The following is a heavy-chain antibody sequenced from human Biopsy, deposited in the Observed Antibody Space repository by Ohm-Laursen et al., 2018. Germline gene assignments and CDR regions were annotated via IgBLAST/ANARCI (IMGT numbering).Heavy chain of an antibody. D-gene: IGHD2-15*01. Sequence: SLRLSCAASGSPVSDYCMSWIRQAPGRGLEWVSDINSSGSTKYHAESVKGRFTISRDNAMNSVYLQMNSLRGEDTAVYYCARAVGIAAAPIDYWGQGTLVTVSS. J-gene: IGHJ4*02. V-gene: IGHV3-11*01. CDR2: INSSGSTK. CDR3: ARAVGIAAAPIDY. CDR1: GSPVSDYC.